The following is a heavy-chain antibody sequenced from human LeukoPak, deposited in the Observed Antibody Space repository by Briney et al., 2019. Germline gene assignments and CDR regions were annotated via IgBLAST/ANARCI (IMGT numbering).Heavy chain of an antibody. V-gene: IGHV4-30-4*01. D-gene: IGHD5/OR15-5a*01. J-gene: IGHJ5*02. CDR3: ARVSLRHNWFDP. Sequence: SETLSLTCTVSGGSISSGDYYWSWIRQPPGKGLEWIGYIYYSGSTYYNPSLKSRVTISVDTSKNQFSLKLSSVTAADTAVYYCARVSLRHNWFDPWGQGILVTVSS. CDR2: IYYSGST. CDR1: GGSISSGDYY.